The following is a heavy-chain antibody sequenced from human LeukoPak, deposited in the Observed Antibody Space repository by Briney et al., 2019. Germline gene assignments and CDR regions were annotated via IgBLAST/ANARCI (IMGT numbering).Heavy chain of an antibody. CDR3: AREGYLPGFDY. V-gene: IGHV1-18*01. CDR2: ISAYNGNT. D-gene: IGHD3-16*02. J-gene: IGHJ4*02. CDR1: GYTFTSYG. Sequence: GASVKVSCKASGYTFTSYGIRWVRQAPGQGLEWMGWISAYNGNTNYAQKLQGRVTMTTDTSASTAYMELRSLRSDDTAVYYCAREGYLPGFDYWGQATLVTVSS.